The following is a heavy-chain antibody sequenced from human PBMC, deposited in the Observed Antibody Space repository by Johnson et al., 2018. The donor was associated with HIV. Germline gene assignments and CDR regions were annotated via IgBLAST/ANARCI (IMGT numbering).Heavy chain of an antibody. CDR3: ARRGVGYAFDI. CDR2: ISYDGSNK. V-gene: IGHV3-30*03. Sequence: QVQLVESGGGLVQPGGSLRLSCAASGFTFSSYGMHWVRQAPGKGLEWVAVISYDGSNKYYADSVKGRFTISRDNSKNTLYLQMNSLRTEDTAVYYCARRGVGYAFDIWGQGTMVTVSS. D-gene: IGHD2-8*02. CDR1: GFTFSSYG. J-gene: IGHJ3*02.